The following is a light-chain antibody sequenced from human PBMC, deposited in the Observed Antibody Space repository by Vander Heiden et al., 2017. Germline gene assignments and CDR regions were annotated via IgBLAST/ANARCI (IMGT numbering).Light chain of an antibody. J-gene: IGLJ2*01. V-gene: IGLV3-1*01. CDR2: KDT. Sequence: SYEVPQPPSVSVSPGQTASITCSGEKLADKYVCWYQQKPGQSPVVVIYKDTRRPSGIPERFSGSNSGNTATLTISGTQTMDEADYYCQAWDRDIVVFGGGTKLTVL. CDR1: KLADKY. CDR3: QAWDRDIVV.